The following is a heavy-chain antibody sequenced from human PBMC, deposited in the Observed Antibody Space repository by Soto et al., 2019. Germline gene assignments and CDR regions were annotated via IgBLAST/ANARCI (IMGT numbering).Heavy chain of an antibody. Sequence: GESLKISCKGSGYSFTSYWIGWVRQMPGKGLEWMGIIYPGDSDTRYSPSFQGQVTISADKSISTAYLQWSSLKASDTAMYYCAKFFAGVEAPPPHSHSNPGRDVWGKGSRVTVSP. CDR1: GYSFTSYW. J-gene: IGHJ6*04. CDR3: AKFFAGVEAPPPHSHSNPGRDV. D-gene: IGHD2-15*01. V-gene: IGHV5-51*01. CDR2: IYPGDSDT.